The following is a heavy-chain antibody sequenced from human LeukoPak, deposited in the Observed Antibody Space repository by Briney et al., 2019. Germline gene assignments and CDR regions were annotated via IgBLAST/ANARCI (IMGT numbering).Heavy chain of an antibody. J-gene: IGHJ3*02. CDR3: ARDSYYYDISGYLLPGDAFDI. V-gene: IGHV4-31*03. Sequence: SQTLSLTCTLSGDLLSLGGEYWTWVPRHPGKGLEWLGYVYYSGSTYYNPSLKSRVTISVDTSKNQFSLKLSSVTAADTAVYYCARDSYYYDISGYLLPGDAFDIWGQGTMVTVSS. CDR2: VYYSGST. CDR1: GDLLSLGGEY. D-gene: IGHD3-22*01.